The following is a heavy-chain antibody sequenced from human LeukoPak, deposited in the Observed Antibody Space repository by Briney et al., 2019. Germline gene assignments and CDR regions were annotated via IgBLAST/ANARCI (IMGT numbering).Heavy chain of an antibody. CDR2: IYYSGST. D-gene: IGHD4-11*01. CDR1: GGSISSSSYY. CDR3: ARHGSLELYSIEYYFDY. Sequence: SETLSLTCTVSGGSISSSSYYWGWIRQPPGKELEWIGSIYYSGSTYYNPSLKSRVTISVDTSKNQFSLKLSSVTAADTAVYYCARHGSLELYSIEYYFDYWGQGTLVTVSS. V-gene: IGHV4-39*01. J-gene: IGHJ4*02.